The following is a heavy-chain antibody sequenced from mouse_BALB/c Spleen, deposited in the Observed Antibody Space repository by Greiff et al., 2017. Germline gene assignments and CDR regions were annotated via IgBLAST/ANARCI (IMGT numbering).Heavy chain of an antibody. CDR3: ARDGYSPPYAMDY. V-gene: IGHV1-9*01. D-gene: IGHD2-3*01. J-gene: IGHJ4*01. Sequence: QVQLQQSGAELMKPGASVKISCKATGYTFSSYWIEWVKQRPGHGLEWIGEILPGSGSTNYNEKFKGKATFTADTSSNTAYMQLSSLTSEDSAVYYCARDGYSPPYAMDYWGQGTSVTVSS. CDR2: ILPGSGST. CDR1: GYTFSSYW.